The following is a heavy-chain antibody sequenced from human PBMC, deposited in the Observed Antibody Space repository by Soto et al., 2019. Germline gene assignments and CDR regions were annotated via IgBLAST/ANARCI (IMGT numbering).Heavy chain of an antibody. D-gene: IGHD2-15*01. CDR2: INHSGST. Sequence: SETLSLTCAVYGGSFSGYYWSWIRQPPGKGLEWIGEINHSGSTNYNPSLKSRVTISVDTSKNQFSLKLSSVTAADTAVYYCARGQDIVVVVAATVFDYWG. J-gene: IGHJ4*01. CDR3: ARGQDIVVVVAATVFDY. CDR1: GGSFSGYY. V-gene: IGHV4-34*01.